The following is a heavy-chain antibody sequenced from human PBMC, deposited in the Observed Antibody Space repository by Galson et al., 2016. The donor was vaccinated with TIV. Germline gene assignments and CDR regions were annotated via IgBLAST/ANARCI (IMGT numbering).Heavy chain of an antibody. CDR2: IYYSGSA. Sequence: ETLSLTCTVSGGSISSTSCSWGWIRQPPGKGLEWIGNIYYSGSAYYNPSLKSRVTISVDTSKTQFSLKLSSVTAADTAVYYCATYCSSTTCLFDPWGQGTLVTVSS. D-gene: IGHD2-2*01. CDR3: ATYCSSTTCLFDP. CDR1: GGSISSTSCS. J-gene: IGHJ5*02. V-gene: IGHV4-39*01.